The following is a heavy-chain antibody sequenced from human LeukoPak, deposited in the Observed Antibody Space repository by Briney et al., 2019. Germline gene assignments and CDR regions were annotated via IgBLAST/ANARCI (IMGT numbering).Heavy chain of an antibody. Sequence: KPSETLSLTCAVYGGSFSGYYWSWIRQPPGKGLEWIGEINHSGSTNYNPSLKSRVTISVDTSKNQFSLKLSSVTAADTAVYYCARVGSSGWYDYWGQGTLVTVSS. J-gene: IGHJ4*02. CDR2: INHSGST. V-gene: IGHV4-34*01. CDR3: ARVGSSGWYDY. D-gene: IGHD6-19*01. CDR1: GGSFSGYY.